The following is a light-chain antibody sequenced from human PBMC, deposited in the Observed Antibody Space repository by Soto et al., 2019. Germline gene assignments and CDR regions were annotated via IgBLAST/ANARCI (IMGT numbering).Light chain of an antibody. CDR3: TSYTSSSTPYD. CDR1: SSDVGGYTY. J-gene: IGLJ1*01. Sequence: QSALTQPASVSGSPGQSITISCAGTSSDVGGYTYVSWYQQHPGKAPKLMIYDVSNRPSGVSNRFSGSKSGNTASLTISGLQAEDDADYNCTSYTSSSTPYDFGGVTNVT. CDR2: DVS. V-gene: IGLV2-14*01.